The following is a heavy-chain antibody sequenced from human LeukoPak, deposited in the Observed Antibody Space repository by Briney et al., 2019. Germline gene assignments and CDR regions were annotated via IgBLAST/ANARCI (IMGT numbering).Heavy chain of an antibody. V-gene: IGHV1-69*06. Sequence: SVKVSCKASGGTFSSYAISWVRQAPGQGLEWMGGIIPIFGTANYAQKFQGRVTITADKSTSTAYMELSSLRSEDTAVYYCARDDYDYSNMDVWGKGTTVTVSS. CDR2: IIPIFGTA. J-gene: IGHJ6*03. CDR1: GGTFSSYA. CDR3: ARDDYDYSNMDV.